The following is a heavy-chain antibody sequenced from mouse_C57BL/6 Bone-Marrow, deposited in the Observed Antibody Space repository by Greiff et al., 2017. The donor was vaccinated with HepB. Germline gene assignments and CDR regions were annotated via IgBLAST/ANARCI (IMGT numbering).Heavy chain of an antibody. CDR1: GYAFSSSW. CDR3: ARAYYYGSPWFAY. V-gene: IGHV1-82*01. J-gene: IGHJ3*01. D-gene: IGHD1-1*01. Sequence: VQLQQSGPELVKPGASVKISCKASGYAFSSSWMNWVKQRPGKGLEWIGRIYPGDGDTNYNGKFKGKATLTADKSSSTAYMQLSSLTSEDSAVYFCARAYYYGSPWFAYWGQGTLVTVSA. CDR2: IYPGDGDT.